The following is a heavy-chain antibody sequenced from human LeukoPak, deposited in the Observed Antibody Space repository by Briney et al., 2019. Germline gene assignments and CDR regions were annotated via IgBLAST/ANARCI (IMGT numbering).Heavy chain of an antibody. CDR1: GDSISSSSYY. V-gene: IGHV4-39*07. CDR3: ARAGRHRITDHHY. D-gene: IGHD3-10*01. J-gene: IGHJ4*02. Sequence: PSETLSLTCTVSGDSISSSSYYWGWIRQPPGKGLEWIGTFYYSGSTYYSPSLKSRVTISVDTSKNQFSLKLSSVTAADTAVYYCARAGRHRITDHHYWGLGTLVTVSS. CDR2: FYYSGST.